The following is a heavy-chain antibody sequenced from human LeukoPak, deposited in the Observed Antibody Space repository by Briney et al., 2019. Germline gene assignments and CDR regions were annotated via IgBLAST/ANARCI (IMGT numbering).Heavy chain of an antibody. CDR3: ARDSPQHVLRYFDWYLQARED. CDR1: GGTFSSYA. CDR2: INPSGGST. Sequence: ASVKVSCKASGGTFSSYAISWVRQAPGQGLEWMGIINPSGGSTSYAQKFQGRVTMTRDMSTSTVYMELSSLRSEDTAVYYCARDSPQHVLRYFDWYLQAREDWGQGTLVTVSS. J-gene: IGHJ4*02. D-gene: IGHD3-9*01. V-gene: IGHV1-46*01.